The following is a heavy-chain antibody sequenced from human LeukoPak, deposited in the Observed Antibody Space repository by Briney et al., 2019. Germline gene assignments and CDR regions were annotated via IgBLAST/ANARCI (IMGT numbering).Heavy chain of an antibody. CDR2: IYYSGST. CDR3: ARGMDRTGDIVVVPAYSYYYYMDV. D-gene: IGHD2-2*01. Sequence: PSETLSLTCTVSGGSISSYYWSWIRQPPGKGLEWIGYIYYSGSTNYNPSLKSRVTISVDTSKNQFSLKLSSVTAADTAVYYCARGMDRTGDIVVVPAYSYYYYMDVWGKGTTVTVSS. CDR1: GGSISSYY. J-gene: IGHJ6*03. V-gene: IGHV4-59*01.